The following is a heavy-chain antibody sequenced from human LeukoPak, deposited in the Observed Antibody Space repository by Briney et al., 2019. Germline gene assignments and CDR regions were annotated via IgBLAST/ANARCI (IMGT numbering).Heavy chain of an antibody. J-gene: IGHJ3*01. Sequence: PGGSLRLSCAASGFSFDYYGMHWVRQGPGTGLEWVAFIRSDGNDKYYGDSVKGRFTISRDISKNTLYLQMISLRAEDTGVYYCAKDRTPVYGNFDVDAFDAWGQGTVVTVSS. CDR2: IRSDGNDK. V-gene: IGHV3-30*02. CDR3: AKDRTPVYGNFDVDAFDA. D-gene: IGHD4-11*01. CDR1: GFSFDYYG.